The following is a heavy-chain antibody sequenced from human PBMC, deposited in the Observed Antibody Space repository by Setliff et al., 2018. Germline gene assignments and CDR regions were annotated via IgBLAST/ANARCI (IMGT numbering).Heavy chain of an antibody. Sequence: SETLSLTCAVYGGSFSGYHWSWIRQPPGKGLEWIGEISHSGDPNYNPSLKSRVTISLDTSKNQFSLKLTSVTAADTAVYYCARDRRDYIGAGSSEIDYYYYYYMDVWGKGTTVTVSS. CDR1: GGSFSGYH. J-gene: IGHJ6*03. V-gene: IGHV4-34*01. CDR3: ARDRRDYIGAGSSEIDYYYYYYMDV. CDR2: ISHSGDP. D-gene: IGHD3-10*01.